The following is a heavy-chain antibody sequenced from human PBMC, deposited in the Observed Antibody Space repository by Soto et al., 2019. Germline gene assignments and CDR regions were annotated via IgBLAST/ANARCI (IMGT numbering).Heavy chain of an antibody. D-gene: IGHD6-25*01. CDR1: GFSFSTYA. CDR3: AKGLFSTGGFFDY. J-gene: IGHJ4*02. V-gene: IGHV3-23*01. Sequence: EVQLLESGGGLVQPGGSLRLSCAASGFSFSTYAMSWVRQAPGKGLEWVSTISGSASSAYYADSVKGRFTISRDVSKNTLYLQMNRLRGEDRAVYYCAKGLFSTGGFFDYWGQGTLVTVSS. CDR2: ISGSASSA.